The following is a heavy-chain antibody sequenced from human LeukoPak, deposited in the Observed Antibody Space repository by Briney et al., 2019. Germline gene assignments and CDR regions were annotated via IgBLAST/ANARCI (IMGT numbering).Heavy chain of an antibody. CDR1: GGSFSGYY. CDR3: ARQVDTSRGAV. V-gene: IGHV4-34*01. Sequence: SETLSLTCAVYGGSFSGYYWSWIRQPPGKGLEWIGEINHSGSTNYNPSLKSRVTISVDTSKNQLSLKLSSVTAADTAVYYCARQVDTSRGAVWGKGTTVTVSS. D-gene: IGHD2-2*01. CDR2: INHSGST. J-gene: IGHJ6*04.